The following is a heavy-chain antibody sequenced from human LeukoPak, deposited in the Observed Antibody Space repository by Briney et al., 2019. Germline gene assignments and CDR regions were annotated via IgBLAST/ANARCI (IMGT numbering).Heavy chain of an antibody. CDR2: ISWSSGII. CDR3: AKDTGSPADAITMEDNAFDI. CDR1: GFIFDDHG. V-gene: IGHV3-9*01. Sequence: GRSLRLSCAASGFIFDDHGMHWVRQAPGKGLEWVSGISWSSGIIGYADSVKGRFTISRDNAKNSLDLQMESLRAEDTAVYYCAKDTGSPADAITMEDNAFDIWGQGTMVTVSS. D-gene: IGHD3-3*01. J-gene: IGHJ3*02.